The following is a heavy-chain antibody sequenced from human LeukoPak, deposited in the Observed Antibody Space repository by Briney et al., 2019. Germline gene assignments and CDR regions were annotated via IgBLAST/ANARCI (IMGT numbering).Heavy chain of an antibody. V-gene: IGHV3-21*01. Sequence: GGSLRLSCAASGFTFSSYEMNWVRQAPGKGLEWVSSISSSSSYIYYADSVKGRFTISRDNAKNSLYLQMNSLRAEDTAVYYCARAPPLHYYGSGSYYSYMDVWGKGTTVTISS. D-gene: IGHD3-10*01. CDR1: GFTFSSYE. CDR3: ARAPPLHYYGSGSYYSYMDV. J-gene: IGHJ6*03. CDR2: ISSSSSYI.